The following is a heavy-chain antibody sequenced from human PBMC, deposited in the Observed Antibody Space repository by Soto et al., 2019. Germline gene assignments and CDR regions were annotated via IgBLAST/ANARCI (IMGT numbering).Heavy chain of an antibody. CDR1: GYTFTNYA. CDR2: ISPYTGNT. Sequence: ASVKVSCKASGYTFTNYAIHWVRQAPGQRLEWMGWISPYTGNTHSATKVQGRLTITTDTSTSTAYMDLGSLTSDDTAVYYCVMVDNYVTPTPQDVWGQGTTVTVSS. V-gene: IGHV1-18*01. J-gene: IGHJ6*02. CDR3: VMVDNYVTPTPQDV. D-gene: IGHD3-16*01.